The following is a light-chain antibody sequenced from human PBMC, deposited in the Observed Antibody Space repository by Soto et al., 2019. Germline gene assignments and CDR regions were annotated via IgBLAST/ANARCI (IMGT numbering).Light chain of an antibody. J-gene: IGLJ3*02. Sequence: QSALTQPASVSGSPGQSITISCTGTSSDVGSYNLVSWYQQHPGKAPKVMIYEGSKRPSGVSNRFSGSKYGNTASLTISGLQAEDEVDYYCCSDANNRVFGGGTKLTVL. CDR1: SSDVGSYNL. CDR3: CSDANNRV. V-gene: IGLV2-23*01. CDR2: EGS.